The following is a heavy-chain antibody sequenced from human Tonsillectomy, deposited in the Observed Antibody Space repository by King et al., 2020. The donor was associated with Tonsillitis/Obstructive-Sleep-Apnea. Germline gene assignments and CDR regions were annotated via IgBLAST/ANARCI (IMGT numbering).Heavy chain of an antibody. J-gene: IGHJ4*02. D-gene: IGHD2-2*01. V-gene: IGHV5-10-1*01. CDR1: GYSFTSYW. CDR2: IDPSDSYT. Sequence: VQLVESGAEVKKPGESLRISCKGSGYSFTSYWINWVRQMPGKGLEWMGRIDPSDSYTNYSPSFQGHVTISADKSISTAYLQWSSLKASDTAMYYCATLRREHIVVVPAADFDYWGQGTLVTVSS. CDR3: ATLRREHIVVVPAADFDY.